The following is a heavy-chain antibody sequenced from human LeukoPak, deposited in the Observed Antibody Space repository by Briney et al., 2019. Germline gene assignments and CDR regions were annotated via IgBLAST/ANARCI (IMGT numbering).Heavy chain of an antibody. CDR1: GFTFSSYS. CDR3: ARLVQTIAAAGTIWFDP. V-gene: IGHV3-48*01. Sequence: PGGSLRLSCAASGFTFSSYSMNWVRQAPGKGLEWVSYISSSSSTIYYADSVKGRFTISRDNAKNSLYLQMNSLRAEDTAVYYCARLVQTIAAAGTIWFDPWGQGTLVTVSS. CDR2: ISSSSSTI. D-gene: IGHD6-13*01. J-gene: IGHJ5*02.